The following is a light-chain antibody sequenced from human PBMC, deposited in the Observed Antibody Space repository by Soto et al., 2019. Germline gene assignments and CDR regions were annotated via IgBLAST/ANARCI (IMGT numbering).Light chain of an antibody. V-gene: IGKV3-20*01. CDR1: LSVSSSY. Sequence: EIVLTQSPGTLSLSPGERATLSCRASLSVSSSYLAWYQQKPGQAPRLLIYGASSRATGIPDRFSGSGSGTDFTLTISRLEPEDFAVYYCQQYGSSPTFGQGPKVEIK. J-gene: IGKJ1*01. CDR2: GAS. CDR3: QQYGSSPT.